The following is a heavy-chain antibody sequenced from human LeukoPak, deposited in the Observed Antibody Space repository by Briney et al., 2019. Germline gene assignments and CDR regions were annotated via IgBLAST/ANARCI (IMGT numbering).Heavy chain of an antibody. CDR2: INPKSGGT. V-gene: IGHV1-2*02. CDR1: GYSFTGYY. CDR3: ARDADGMDV. J-gene: IGHJ6*02. Sequence: ASVKVSCKASGYSFTGYYMHWVRQAPGQGLEWMGWINPKSGGTNYAQKSQGRVTMTRDTSISTAHMEQSRLTSDDTAVYYCARDADGMDVWGQGTTITVSS.